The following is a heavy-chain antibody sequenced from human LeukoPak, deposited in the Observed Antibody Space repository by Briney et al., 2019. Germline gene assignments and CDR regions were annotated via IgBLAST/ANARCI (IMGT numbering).Heavy chain of an antibody. V-gene: IGHV3-7*01. CDR2: IKHVGTEK. CDR3: ARDGYSSGWYI. D-gene: IGHD6-19*01. CDR1: GFTFSGYW. J-gene: IGHJ3*02. Sequence: GGSLRLSCTASGFTFSGYWMSWVRQAPGKGLEWVANIKHVGTEKYYVDSVKGRFTISRDNAKNSLYLQMNSLRAEDTAVYYCARDGYSSGWYIWGQGTMVTVSS.